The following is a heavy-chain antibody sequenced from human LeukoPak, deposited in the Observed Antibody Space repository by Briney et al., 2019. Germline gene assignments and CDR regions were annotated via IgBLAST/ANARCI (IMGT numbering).Heavy chain of an antibody. CDR3: AKEYSGYYYYMDV. CDR2: LSGSGGNT. Sequence: GGSLRLSCAASGFTFRSYAMSWVRQAPGKGLEWVSALSGSGGNTFYADSVKGRFTVSRDNSKNTLYLQMNSLRAEDTAVYYCAKEYSGYYYYMDVWGKGTTVTVSS. CDR1: GFTFRSYA. V-gene: IGHV3-23*01. D-gene: IGHD1-26*01. J-gene: IGHJ6*03.